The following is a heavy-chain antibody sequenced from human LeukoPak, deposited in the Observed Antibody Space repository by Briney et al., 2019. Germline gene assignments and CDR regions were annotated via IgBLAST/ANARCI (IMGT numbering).Heavy chain of an antibody. CDR3: AKDTREYYYGSSGYSLDY. D-gene: IGHD3-22*01. V-gene: IGHV3-23*01. CDR2: ISGSGGST. CDR1: GFTFSSYA. Sequence: GGSLRLSCAASGFTFSSYAMSWVRQAPGKGLEWVSAISGSGGSTYYADSVKGRFTISRDNSKNTLYLQMNSLRAEDTAVYYCAKDTREYYYGSSGYSLDYWGQGTLVTVSS. J-gene: IGHJ4*02.